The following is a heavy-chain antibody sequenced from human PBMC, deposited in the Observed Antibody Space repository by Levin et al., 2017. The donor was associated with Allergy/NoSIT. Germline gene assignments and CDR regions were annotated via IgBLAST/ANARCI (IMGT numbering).Heavy chain of an antibody. CDR2: MYYRGNS. CDR3: ATTYAAGIDAFDF. Sequence: SETLSLTCTVSGASITSYDWTWIRQPPGKGLEWIGFMYYRGNSNYNPSLPSRVSISVDPSNNQFSLRLNSVTAADTAIYYCATTYAAGIDAFDFWGQGTVVTVSS. CDR1: GASITSYD. J-gene: IGHJ3*01. V-gene: IGHV4-59*01. D-gene: IGHD3-10*01.